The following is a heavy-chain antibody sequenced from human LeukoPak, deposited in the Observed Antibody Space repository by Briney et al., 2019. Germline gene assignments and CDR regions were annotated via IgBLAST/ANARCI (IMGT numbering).Heavy chain of an antibody. CDR1: GYTVTSYY. Sequence: ASVKVSCKAFGYTVTSYYIFWVRQAPGQGLEWMGIINFSGGATTSAQKFQGRVTINRDTSTRTVYMELNSLRSDDTAVYYCASRDSNGYHYQFDYWGQGTLVTVSS. CDR3: ASRDSNGYHYQFDY. V-gene: IGHV1-46*01. J-gene: IGHJ4*02. CDR2: INFSGGAT. D-gene: IGHD3-22*01.